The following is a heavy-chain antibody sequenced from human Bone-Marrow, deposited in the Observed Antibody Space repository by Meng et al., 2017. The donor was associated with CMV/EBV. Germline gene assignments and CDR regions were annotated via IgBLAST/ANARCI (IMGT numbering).Heavy chain of an antibody. CDR2: IYPADSDV. CDR3: ACFHGSGGRPPFY. D-gene: IGHD6-19*01. V-gene: IGHV5-51*01. J-gene: IGHJ4*02. Sequence: KVSCKGSGYSFTSYWIGWVRQMPGKGLEWMGMIYPADSDVRYSPSFQGQVTISADKSISTAYLQWSSLKASDTAMYYCACFHGSGGRPPFYWGQGTLVTVSS. CDR1: GYSFTSYW.